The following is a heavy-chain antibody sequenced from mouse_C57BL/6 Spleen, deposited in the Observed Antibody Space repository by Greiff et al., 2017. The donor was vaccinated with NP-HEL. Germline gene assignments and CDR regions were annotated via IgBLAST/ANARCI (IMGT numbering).Heavy chain of an antibody. D-gene: IGHD2-3*01. CDR1: GYTFTDYN. CDR2: INPNNGGT. CDR3: ASGGLLRNY. Sequence: VHVKQSGPELVKPGASVKMSCKASGYTFTDYNMHWVKQSHGKSLEWIGYINPNNGGTSYNQKFKGKATLTVNKSSSTAYMELRSLTSEDSAVYYCASGGLLRNYWGQGTTLTVSS. V-gene: IGHV1-22*01. J-gene: IGHJ2*01.